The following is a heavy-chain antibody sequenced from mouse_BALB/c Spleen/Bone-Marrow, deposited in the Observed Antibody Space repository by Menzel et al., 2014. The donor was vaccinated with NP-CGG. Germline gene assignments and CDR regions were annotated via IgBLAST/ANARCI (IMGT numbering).Heavy chain of an antibody. D-gene: IGHD2-4*01. CDR3: SRGEDYDGYAMDY. V-gene: IGHV5-17*02. J-gene: IGHJ4*01. Sequence: EVKLMESGGGLVQPGGSRKLSCAASGFTFSNFGMHWVRPAPEKGLEWVAYISGGSSSIYYGDTVKGRFTISRDNPKNTLFLQMTSLRSEDTAMYFCSRGEDYDGYAMDYWGQGTSITVSS. CDR2: ISGGSSSI. CDR1: GFTFSNFG.